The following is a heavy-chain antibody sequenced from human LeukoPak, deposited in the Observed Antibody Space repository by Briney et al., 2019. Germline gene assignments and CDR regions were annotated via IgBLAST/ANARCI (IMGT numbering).Heavy chain of an antibody. J-gene: IGHJ5*02. CDR3: ARDHSVDFWSGYYPGGWFDP. CDR2: INPNNGGT. Sequence: ASAKLSCKASGYSFSDYYIHWVRQAPGQGLEWMGWINPNNGGTKYAQKFQGRVTMTTDTSINTVYMGLSRLRSDDTAVYYCARDHSVDFWSGYYPGGWFDPWGQGTLVSVSS. CDR1: GYSFSDYY. D-gene: IGHD3-3*01. V-gene: IGHV1-2*02.